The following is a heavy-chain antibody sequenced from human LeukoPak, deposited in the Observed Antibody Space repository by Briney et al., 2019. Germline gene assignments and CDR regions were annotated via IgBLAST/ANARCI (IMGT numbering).Heavy chain of an antibody. V-gene: IGHV4-39*01. CDR2: INYGGTT. CDR1: GGSISSSDYY. D-gene: IGHD3-10*01. CDR3: ARYVVYGSGKYYFDY. J-gene: IGHJ4*02. Sequence: PETLSLTCTVSGGSISSSDYYWSWIRQPPGKELEWIASINYGGTTYYNPSLKSRVTISVDTSKNQFSLRLSSVTAADTAVYLCARYVVYGSGKYYFDYWGQGSLVTVSS.